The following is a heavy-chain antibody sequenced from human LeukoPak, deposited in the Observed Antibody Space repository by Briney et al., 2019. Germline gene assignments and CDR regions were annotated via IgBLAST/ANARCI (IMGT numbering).Heavy chain of an antibody. CDR1: GFTVSSSY. D-gene: IGHD5-12*01. CDR2: ISGSTTRT. V-gene: IGHV3-11*03. CDR3: AAASGYKFDY. Sequence: GGSLRLSCAASGFTVSSSYMSWIRQAPGKGLEWLSFISGSTTRTNYADSVKGRFTISRDNAKNSLYLQLNSLTAEDTAVYYCAAASGYKFDYWGPGTLVTVSS. J-gene: IGHJ4*02.